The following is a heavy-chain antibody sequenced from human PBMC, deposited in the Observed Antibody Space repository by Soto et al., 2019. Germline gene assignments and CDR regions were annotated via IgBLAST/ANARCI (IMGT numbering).Heavy chain of an antibody. Sequence: HPGGSLRLSCAASGFTFSDFGMSWVRQAPGKGLEWVSVISASGDATYYAASVKGRFTISRDNSKNTLYLQMNSLRAEDTAVYYCAKGEWLFHSASGDYYGMDVWGQGTTVTVSS. V-gene: IGHV3-23*01. CDR3: AKGEWLFHSASGDYYGMDV. D-gene: IGHD3-3*01. CDR1: GFTFSDFG. CDR2: ISASGDAT. J-gene: IGHJ6*02.